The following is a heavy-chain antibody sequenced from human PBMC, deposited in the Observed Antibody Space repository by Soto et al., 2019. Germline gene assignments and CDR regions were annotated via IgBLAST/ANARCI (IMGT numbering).Heavy chain of an antibody. J-gene: IGHJ4*02. CDR1: GFTFSSYA. D-gene: IGHD2-2*01. Sequence: GGSLRLSCAASGFTFSSYAMNWVRQAPGKGLEWVSTIDYTGGYSYYADSVKGRFTISRDNSQKTLDLQMNSLRAEDTAIYYCAKVPPRPYSSSVSCPCDYWGQGTLVSISS. V-gene: IGHV3-23*01. CDR2: IDYTGGYS. CDR3: AKVPPRPYSSSVSCPCDY.